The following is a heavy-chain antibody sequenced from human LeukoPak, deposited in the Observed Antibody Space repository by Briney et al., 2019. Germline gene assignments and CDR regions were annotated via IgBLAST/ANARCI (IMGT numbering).Heavy chain of an antibody. CDR2: INPNSGGT. V-gene: IGHV1-2*06. J-gene: IGHJ4*02. Sequence: ASVKVSCKASGYTFTGYYIHWVRQAPGQGLEWMGRINPNSGGTNYAQKFQGRVTMTRDTSISTAYMELSRLRSDDTAVYYCARVDDYYDSSGYSDYWGQGTLVTVSS. CDR1: GYTFTGYY. D-gene: IGHD3-22*01. CDR3: ARVDDYYDSSGYSDY.